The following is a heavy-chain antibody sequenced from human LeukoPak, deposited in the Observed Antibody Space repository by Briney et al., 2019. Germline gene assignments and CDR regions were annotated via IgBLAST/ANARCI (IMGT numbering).Heavy chain of an antibody. CDR3: AKDPNGDYIGTFDI. Sequence: GGSLRLSCATSQFKFNNYGMTWVRQAPGKGLEWVSSITGSGSRAQYADSVQGRFTISRDNSKNTLYLQMNSLRAEDTAVYYCAKDPNGDYIGTFDIWGQGTMVTVSS. CDR2: ITGSGSRA. D-gene: IGHD4-17*01. J-gene: IGHJ3*02. V-gene: IGHV3-23*01. CDR1: QFKFNNYG.